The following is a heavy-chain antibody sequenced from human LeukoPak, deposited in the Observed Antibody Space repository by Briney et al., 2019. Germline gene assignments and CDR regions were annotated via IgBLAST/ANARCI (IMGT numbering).Heavy chain of an antibody. J-gene: IGHJ3*01. CDR3: AWLIRGDNSGLRPFDF. V-gene: IGHV1-18*01. CDR2: ISAYNGNT. Sequence: ASVKVSYKTSGYTFTNYGITWVRQAPGLGLEWMGWISAYNGNTKYAQKFQDRVTLIIDTPTSTAYMELRSLRSDDTAIYYCAWLIRGDNSGLRPFDFWGQGTMVTVSS. D-gene: IGHD6-19*01. CDR1: GYTFTNYG.